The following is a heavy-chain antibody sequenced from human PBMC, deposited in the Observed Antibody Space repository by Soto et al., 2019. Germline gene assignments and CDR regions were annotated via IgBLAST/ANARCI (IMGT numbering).Heavy chain of an antibody. CDR1: GGSISSSSYY. Sequence: SETLSLTCTVSGGSISSSSYYWGWIRQPPGKGLEWIGSIYYSGSTYYNPSLKSRVTISVDTSKNQFSLKLSSVTAADTAVYYCATDYVWGSYRPFDYWGQGTLVTVSS. J-gene: IGHJ4*02. CDR3: ATDYVWGSYRPFDY. V-gene: IGHV4-39*02. D-gene: IGHD3-16*02. CDR2: IYYSGST.